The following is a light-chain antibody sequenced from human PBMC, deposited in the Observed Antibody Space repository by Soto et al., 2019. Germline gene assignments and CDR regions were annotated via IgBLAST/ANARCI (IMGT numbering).Light chain of an antibody. Sequence: EIVMTQSPDTLSVSPGDRATLSCRASESVGTNVAWFQQRPVQAPRLLIYGASTRVAGIPARFSGSRSETEFTLTIRSLQSEDFAIYHCQQWIRWTFGQGTRLELK. CDR3: QQWIRWT. CDR1: ESVGTN. J-gene: IGKJ1*01. CDR2: GAS. V-gene: IGKV3-15*01.